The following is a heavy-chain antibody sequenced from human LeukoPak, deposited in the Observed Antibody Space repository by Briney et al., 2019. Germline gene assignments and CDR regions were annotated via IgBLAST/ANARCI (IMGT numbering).Heavy chain of an antibody. V-gene: IGHV3-11*06. CDR2: ISSSSSYT. J-gene: IGHJ4*02. D-gene: IGHD5-12*01. CDR1: GFTFSDYY. CDR3: ARLGWATAPPDY. Sequence: GGSLRLSCAASGFTFSDYYMSWIRQAPGKGLEWVSYISSSSSYTNYADSVKGRFTISRDNAKNSLYLQMNSLRAEDTTVYYCARLGWATAPPDYWGQGTLVTVSS.